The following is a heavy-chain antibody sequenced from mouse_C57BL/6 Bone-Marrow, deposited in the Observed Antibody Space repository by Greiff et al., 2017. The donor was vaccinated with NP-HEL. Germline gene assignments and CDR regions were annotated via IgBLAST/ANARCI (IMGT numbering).Heavy chain of an antibody. J-gene: IGHJ2*01. D-gene: IGHD1-1*01. Sequence: QVQLKESGPGLVAPSQSLSITCTVSGFSLTSYAISWVRQPPGKGLEWLGVIWTGGGPNYNSALKSRLSISKDNSKSQVFLKMNSLQTDDTARYYCARNAPLITTPYYFDYWGQGTTLTVSS. CDR1: GFSLTSYA. CDR3: ARNAPLITTPYYFDY. CDR2: IWTGGGP. V-gene: IGHV2-9-1*01.